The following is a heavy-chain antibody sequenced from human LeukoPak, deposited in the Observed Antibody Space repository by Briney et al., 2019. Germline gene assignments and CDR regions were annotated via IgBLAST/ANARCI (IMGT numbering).Heavy chain of an antibody. CDR2: ISAYNGNT. J-gene: IGHJ5*02. V-gene: IGHV1-18*04. Sequence: ASVKVSCKASGYTFTSYYIHWVRQAPGQGLEWMGWISAYNGNTNYAQKLQGRVTMTIDKTTSTAYMGLRSLRSDDTVVYYCARGGANCSGGRCPLNWFDPWGQGTPVTVSS. CDR3: ARGGANCSGGRCPLNWFDP. CDR1: GYTFTSYY. D-gene: IGHD2-15*01.